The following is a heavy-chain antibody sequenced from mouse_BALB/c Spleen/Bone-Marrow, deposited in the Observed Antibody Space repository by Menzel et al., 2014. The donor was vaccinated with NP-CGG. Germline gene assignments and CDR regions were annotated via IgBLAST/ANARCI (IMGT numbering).Heavy chain of an antibody. D-gene: IGHD2-14*01. CDR1: GFNIKDTY. V-gene: IGHV14-3*02. CDR2: IDPANGNT. J-gene: IGHJ3*01. CDR3: AAYYRYSAWFAY. Sequence: VHVKQSGAELVKPGASVKLSCTASGFNIKDTYMHWVKQRPEQGLEWIGRIDPANGNTKYDPKFQGKATITADTSSNTAYLQLSSLTSEDTAVYYCAAYYRYSAWFAYWGQGTLVTVSA.